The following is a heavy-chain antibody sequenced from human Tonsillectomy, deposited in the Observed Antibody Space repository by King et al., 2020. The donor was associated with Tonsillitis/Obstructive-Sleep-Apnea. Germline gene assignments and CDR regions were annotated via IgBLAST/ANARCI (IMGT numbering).Heavy chain of an antibody. J-gene: IGHJ4*02. D-gene: IGHD2/OR15-2a*01. V-gene: IGHV2-70*11. Sequence: VTLKESGPALVKPTQTLTLTCTFSGFSLTKSGMCVSWIRQPPGKALEWLARIDRDDDKYYSTSLKTRLTISKDTSKNQVVLTMTNMDPVDTATYYCARIRSTSCLGDYWGQGTLVTVSS. CDR2: IDRDDDK. CDR3: ARIRSTSCLGDY. CDR1: GFSLTKSGMC.